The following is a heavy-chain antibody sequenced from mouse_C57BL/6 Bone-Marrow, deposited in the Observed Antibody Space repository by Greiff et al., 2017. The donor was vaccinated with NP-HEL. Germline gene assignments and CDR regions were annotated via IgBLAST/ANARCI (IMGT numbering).Heavy chain of an antibody. CDR1: GYTFTSYW. CDR2: IDPSDSYT. Sequence: VQLQQPGAELVRPGTSVKLSCKASGYTFTSYWMHWVKQRPGQGLEWIGVIDPSDSYTNYNQKFKGKATLTVDTSSSTAYMQLSSLTSEDSAVYYCARWLLRRGGWFAYWGQGTLVTVSA. J-gene: IGHJ3*01. V-gene: IGHV1-59*01. CDR3: ARWLLRRGGWFAY. D-gene: IGHD2-3*01.